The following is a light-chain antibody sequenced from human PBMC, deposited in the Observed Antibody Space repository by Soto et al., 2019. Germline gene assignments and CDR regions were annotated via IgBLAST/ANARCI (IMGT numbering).Light chain of an antibody. J-gene: IGLJ1*01. V-gene: IGLV1-51*01. Sequence: ARTHPPSVSASPGQKVTIACSGSSSNIGGNSVSWYQQLPGTAPKLLIYDDNKRPSGIPDRFSGSKSGTSATLGITGFQTGDEADYYCGSWDSSLSAYVFGTGTKVTVL. CDR2: DDN. CDR1: SSNIGGNS. CDR3: GSWDSSLSAYV.